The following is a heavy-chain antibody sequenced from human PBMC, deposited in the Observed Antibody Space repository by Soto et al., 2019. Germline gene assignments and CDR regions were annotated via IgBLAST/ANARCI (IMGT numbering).Heavy chain of an antibody. Sequence: GGSLRLSCAASGFTFSSYWMHWVRQAPGKGLVWVSRINSDGSSTSYADSVKGRFTISRDNAKNTLYLQMNSLRAEDTAVYYCARGGNYVGYSSGWYSLFAFDIWGQGTMVTVSS. CDR3: ARGGNYVGYSSGWYSLFAFDI. J-gene: IGHJ3*02. D-gene: IGHD6-19*01. V-gene: IGHV3-74*01. CDR1: GFTFSSYW. CDR2: INSDGSST.